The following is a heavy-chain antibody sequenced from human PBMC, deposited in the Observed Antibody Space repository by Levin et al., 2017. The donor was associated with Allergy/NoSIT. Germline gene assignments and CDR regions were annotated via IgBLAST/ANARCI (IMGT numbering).Heavy chain of an antibody. J-gene: IGHJ6*02. Sequence: PGGSLRLSCAASGFTFSSYAMNWVRQAPGKGLEWVSAISGSGVSTYYADSVKGRFTISRDNSKNTLFLQMNSLRAEDTAVYYCAKNALMDDIQTIDYYHYYGMDVWGQGTTVTVSS. D-gene: IGHD3-9*01. V-gene: IGHV3-23*01. CDR1: GFTFSSYA. CDR2: ISGSGVST. CDR3: AKNALMDDIQTIDYYHYYGMDV.